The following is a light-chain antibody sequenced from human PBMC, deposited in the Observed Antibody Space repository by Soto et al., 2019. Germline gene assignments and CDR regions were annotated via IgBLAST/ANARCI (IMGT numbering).Light chain of an antibody. J-gene: IGKJ5*01. V-gene: IGKV3-20*01. CDR1: ERIYSAY. Sequence: EIVMPPSPATLSVSPGERATLSCRASERIYSAYLGWYQQKPGQAPRLLIYGTSSRATGIPDRFSGSGSGTDLTLTISRLEPEDLAVYYCQQYGSSPSITCGQGTRLEIK. CDR3: QQYGSSPSIT. CDR2: GTS.